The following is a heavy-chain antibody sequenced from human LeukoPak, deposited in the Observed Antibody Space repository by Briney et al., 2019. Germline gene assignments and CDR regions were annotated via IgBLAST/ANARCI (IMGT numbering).Heavy chain of an antibody. CDR1: GYTFTSYG. V-gene: IGHV1-18*01. Sequence: ASVKVSCKASGYTFTSYGISWVRQAPGQGLEWMGWISAYNGNTNYAQKLQGRVTMTTDTSTSTAYMELRSLRSDDTAVYYCARDWAGIAAAGSFDYWGQGTLVTVSS. J-gene: IGHJ4*02. D-gene: IGHD6-13*01. CDR3: ARDWAGIAAAGSFDY. CDR2: ISAYNGNT.